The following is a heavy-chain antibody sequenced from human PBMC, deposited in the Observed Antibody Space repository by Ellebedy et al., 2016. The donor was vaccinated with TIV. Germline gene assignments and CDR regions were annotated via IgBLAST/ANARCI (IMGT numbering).Heavy chain of an antibody. CDR2: ISSSSSYI. D-gene: IGHD3-22*01. CDR3: ARDYAYYDSSGYPDYYYYYGMDV. CDR1: GFTFSSYS. J-gene: IGHJ6*02. Sequence: PGGSLRLSCAASGFTFSSYSMNWVRQAPGKGLEWVSSISSSSSYIYYADSVKGRFTISRDNAKNSLYLQMNSLRAEDTAVYYCARDYAYYDSSGYPDYYYYYGMDVWGQGTTVTVSS. V-gene: IGHV3-21*01.